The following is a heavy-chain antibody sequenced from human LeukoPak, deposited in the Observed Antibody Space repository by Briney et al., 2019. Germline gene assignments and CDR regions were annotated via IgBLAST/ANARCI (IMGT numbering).Heavy chain of an antibody. D-gene: IGHD6-19*01. CDR1: GFTFSSYW. CDR3: AREGSSGWYLYAFDI. CDR2: VKQDGSTK. Sequence: PGGSLRLSCAASGFTFSSYWMSWVRQAPGKGLEWVANVKQDGSTKYYVDSVKGRFTISRDNAKNSLYLQMNSLRAEDTAVYYCAREGSSGWYLYAFDIWGQGTMVTVSS. V-gene: IGHV3-7*01. J-gene: IGHJ3*02.